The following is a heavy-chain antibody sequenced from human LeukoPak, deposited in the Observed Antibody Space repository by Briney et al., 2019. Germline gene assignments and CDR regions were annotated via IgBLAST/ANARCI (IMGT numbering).Heavy chain of an antibody. V-gene: IGHV3-23*01. D-gene: IGHD3-22*01. CDR1: GFTFSSYA. CDR3: AKDLMIVVVITYFDY. J-gene: IGHJ4*02. CDR2: ISGSGGST. Sequence: TGGSLRLSCAASGFTFSSYAMSWVRQAPGKGLEWVSAISGSGGSTYYADSVKGRFTISRDNSKNTLYLQMNSLRAEDTAVCYCAKDLMIVVVITYFDYWGQGTLVTVSS.